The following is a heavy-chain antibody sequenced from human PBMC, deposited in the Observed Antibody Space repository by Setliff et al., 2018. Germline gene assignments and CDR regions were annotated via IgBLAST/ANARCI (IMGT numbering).Heavy chain of an antibody. CDR3: ARPQPRSGGNCFDP. J-gene: IGHJ5*02. CDR2: IYTGGST. Sequence: SETLSLTCIVSGVSVSRHYWSWIRQPPGKTLEWIGYIYTGGSTTYNPSLKSRVTLSLDTSKNHLSLNLTSVTAADTAVYYCARPQPRSGGNCFDPWGQGTLVTVSS. D-gene: IGHD3-10*01. CDR1: GVSVSRHY. V-gene: IGHV4-4*08.